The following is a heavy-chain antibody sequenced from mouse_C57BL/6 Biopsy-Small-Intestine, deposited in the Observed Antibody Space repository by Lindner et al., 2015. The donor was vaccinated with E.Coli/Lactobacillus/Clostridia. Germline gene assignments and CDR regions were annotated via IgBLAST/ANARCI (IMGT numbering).Heavy chain of an antibody. D-gene: IGHD6-1*01. CDR2: INPNNGDA. J-gene: IGHJ4*01. Sequence: VQLQESGPELVKPGASVKMSCKASGYTITDYNMHWVKQSHGGSLEWIGYINPNNGDANYNQKFKGQATLTVNKSSTTAYMELRSLTSEVSAVYYCATGPLYALDFWGQGTSVTVSS. CDR3: ATGPLYALDF. CDR1: GYTITDYN. V-gene: IGHV1-22*01.